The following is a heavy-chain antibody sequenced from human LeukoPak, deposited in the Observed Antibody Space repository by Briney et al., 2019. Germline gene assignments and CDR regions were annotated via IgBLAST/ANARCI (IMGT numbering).Heavy chain of an antibody. V-gene: IGHV3-48*03. Sequence: PGGSLRLSCAASGFTFSSYEMNWVRQAPEKGLEWVSYISSSGSTIYYADSVKGRFTISRDNAKNSLYLQMNSLRAEDTAVYYCARYGFWSGYYIDYWGQGTLVTVSS. CDR3: ARYGFWSGYYIDY. J-gene: IGHJ4*02. CDR2: ISSSGSTI. D-gene: IGHD3-3*01. CDR1: GFTFSSYE.